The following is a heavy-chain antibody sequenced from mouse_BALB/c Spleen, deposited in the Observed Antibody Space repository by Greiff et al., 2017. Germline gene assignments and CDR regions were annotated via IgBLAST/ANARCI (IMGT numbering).Heavy chain of an antibody. CDR1: GYTFTSYW. CDR2: IDPSDSYT. J-gene: IGHJ2*01. Sequence: QVQLQQPGAELVKPGASVKMSCKASGYTFTSYWMHWVKQRPGQGLEWIGVIDPSDSYTSYNQKFKGKATLTVDTSSSTAYMQLSGLTSEDAAVYYCTRRGPNWAFDYWGQGTTLTVSS. D-gene: IGHD4-1*01. CDR3: TRRGPNWAFDY. V-gene: IGHV1S127*01.